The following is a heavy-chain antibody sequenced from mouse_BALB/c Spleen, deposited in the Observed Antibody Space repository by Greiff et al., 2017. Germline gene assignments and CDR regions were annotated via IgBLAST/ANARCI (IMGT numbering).Heavy chain of an antibody. CDR2: IDPENGNT. CDR3: ASLKTWFAY. V-gene: IGHV14-1*02. J-gene: IGHJ3*01. CDR1: GFNIKDYY. Sequence: EVKLVESGAELVRPGALVKLSCKASGFNIKDYYMHWVKQRPEQGLEWIGWIDPENGNTIYDPKFQGKASITADTSSNTAYLQLSSLTSEDTAVYYCASLKTWFAYWGQGTLVTVSA.